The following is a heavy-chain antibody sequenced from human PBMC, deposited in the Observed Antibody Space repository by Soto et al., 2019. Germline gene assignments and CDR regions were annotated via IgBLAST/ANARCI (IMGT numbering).Heavy chain of an antibody. CDR1: GGSISSGGYS. CDR3: ARAGGLVAVAVDY. CDR2: IYHRGT. D-gene: IGHD6-19*01. Sequence: QLQLQESGSGLVKPSQTLSLTCAVSGGSISSGGYSWSWIRQPPGQGLEWIVYIYHRGTYYNPYLTSRVTISVDRSKKQVSLKRSSVTAADTAVYYCARAGGLVAVAVDYWGQGSLVTVSS. J-gene: IGHJ4*02. V-gene: IGHV4-30-2*01.